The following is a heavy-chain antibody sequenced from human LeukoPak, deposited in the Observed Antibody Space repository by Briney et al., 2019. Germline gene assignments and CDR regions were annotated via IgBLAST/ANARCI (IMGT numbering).Heavy chain of an antibody. CDR2: ISGSGGST. CDR3: AKVSGGEVGATYGDAFDI. V-gene: IGHV3-23*01. CDR1: GFTFSSYA. J-gene: IGHJ3*02. D-gene: IGHD1-26*01. Sequence: GGSLRLCCAASGFTFSSYAMSWVRQAPGKGLEWVSAISGSGGSTYYADSVEGRFTISRDNSKNTLYLQMNSLRAEDTAVYYCAKVSGGEVGATYGDAFDIWGQGTMVTVSS.